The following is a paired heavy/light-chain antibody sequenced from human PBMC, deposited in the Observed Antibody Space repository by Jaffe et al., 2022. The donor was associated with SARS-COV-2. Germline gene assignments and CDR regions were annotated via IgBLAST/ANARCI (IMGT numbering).Heavy chain of an antibody. J-gene: IGHJ4*02. Sequence: QVQLQESGPGLVKPSETLSLTCTVSGGSITYYYWSWIRQPPGKALDWIGHIYYSGSTKYNPSLKSRVTISVDTSKNQFSLKLSSVTAADTAVYYCARSPSSTWADYWGQGALVTVSS. D-gene: IGHD6-13*01. CDR3: ARSPSSTWADY. CDR1: GGSITYYY. V-gene: IGHV4-59*01. CDR2: IYYSGST.
Light chain of an antibody. CDR2: DNS. Sequence: QSVLTQPPSVSGAPGQRVTISCTGSSSNIGAGYDVHWYQHLPGTAPKFLIFDNSNRPSGVPDRFSGSKSGTSASLAITGLQAEDEADYYCQSYDSRLIGWVFGGGTKLTVL. V-gene: IGLV1-40*01. CDR3: QSYDSRLIGWV. J-gene: IGLJ3*02. CDR1: SSNIGAGYD.